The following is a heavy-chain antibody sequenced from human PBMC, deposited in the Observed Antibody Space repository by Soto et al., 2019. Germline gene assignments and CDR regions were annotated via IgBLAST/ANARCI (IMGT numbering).Heavy chain of an antibody. V-gene: IGHV3-21*01. CDR1: GFTFSSYS. CDR3: ARHVSRGRYYYYYGMDV. CDR2: ISSSSSYI. D-gene: IGHD3-16*01. J-gene: IGHJ6*02. Sequence: EVQLVESGGGLVKPGGSPRLSCAASGFTFSSYSMNWVRQAPGKGLEWVSSISSSSSYIYYADSVKGRFTISRDNAKNSLYLQMNSLRAEDTAVYYCARHVSRGRYYYYYGMDVWGQGTTVTVSS.